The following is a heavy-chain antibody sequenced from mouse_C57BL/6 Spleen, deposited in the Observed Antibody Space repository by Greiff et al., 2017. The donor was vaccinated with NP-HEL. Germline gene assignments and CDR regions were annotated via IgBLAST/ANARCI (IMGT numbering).Heavy chain of an antibody. J-gene: IGHJ3*01. CDR2: ISNLAYSI. Sequence: EVKLMESGGGLVQPGGSLKLSCAASGFTFSDYGMAWVRQAPRKGPEWVAFISNLAYSIYSADTVTGRFTISRENAKNTLYLEMSSLRSEDTAMYYCARHSWDGFAYWGQGTLVTVSA. CDR3: ARHSWDGFAY. D-gene: IGHD4-1*01. V-gene: IGHV5-15*01. CDR1: GFTFSDYG.